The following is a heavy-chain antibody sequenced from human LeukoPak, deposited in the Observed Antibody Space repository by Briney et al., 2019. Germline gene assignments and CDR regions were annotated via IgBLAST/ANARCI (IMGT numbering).Heavy chain of an antibody. CDR2: IYYSGTT. Sequence: ASETLSLTCTVSGGSISSGDYYWSWIRQPPGKGLEWIGYIYYSGTTYYNPSLKSRDTISVDTSKNQFSLKLSSVTAADTAVYYCARGPIPGDGYHDYWGQGTLVTVSS. J-gene: IGHJ4*02. CDR1: GGSISSGDYY. CDR3: ARGPIPGDGYHDY. D-gene: IGHD5-24*01. V-gene: IGHV4-30-4*01.